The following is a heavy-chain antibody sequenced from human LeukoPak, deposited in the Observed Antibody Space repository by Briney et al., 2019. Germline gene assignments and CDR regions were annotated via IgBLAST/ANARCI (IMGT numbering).Heavy chain of an antibody. CDR3: AREPDSGYYYYGMDV. Sequence: PSQTLSLTCTVSGGSISSGGYYWSWIRQHPGKGLEWIGYICYSGSTYYNPSLKSRVTISVDTSKNQFSLKLSSVTAADTAVYYCAREPDSGYYYYGMDVWGQGTTVTVSS. D-gene: IGHD1-26*01. CDR1: GGSISSGGYY. V-gene: IGHV4-31*03. CDR2: ICYSGST. J-gene: IGHJ6*02.